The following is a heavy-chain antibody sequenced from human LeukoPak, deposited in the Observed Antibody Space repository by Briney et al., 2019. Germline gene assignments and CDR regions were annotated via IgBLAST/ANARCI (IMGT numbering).Heavy chain of an antibody. CDR3: ARDGSRGNLVTAPDY. J-gene: IGHJ4*02. CDR2: ITSSSIYI. CDR1: RFTFSTYS. D-gene: IGHD2-21*02. Sequence: GGSLRLSCAASRFTFSTYSMNWVRQAPGKGLEWVSSITSSSIYIYCADSVKGRFTISRDNAKNSLYLQMNSLRAEDTAVYYCARDGSRGNLVTAPDYWGQGTLVTVSS. V-gene: IGHV3-21*01.